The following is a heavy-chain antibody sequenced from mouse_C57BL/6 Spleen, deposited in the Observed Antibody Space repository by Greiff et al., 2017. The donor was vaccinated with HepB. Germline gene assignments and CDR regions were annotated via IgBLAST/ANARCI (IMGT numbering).Heavy chain of an antibody. Sequence: VQLKESGPELVKPGASVKISCKASGYSFTDYNMNWVKQSNGKSLEWIGVINPNYGTTSYNQKFKGKATLTVDQSSSTTYMQLNSLTSEDSAVYYCARSLSYYGSGGVYFDYWGQGTTLTVSS. CDR3: ARSLSYYGSGGVYFDY. CDR2: INPNYGTT. CDR1: GYSFTDYN. J-gene: IGHJ2*01. V-gene: IGHV1-39*01. D-gene: IGHD1-1*01.